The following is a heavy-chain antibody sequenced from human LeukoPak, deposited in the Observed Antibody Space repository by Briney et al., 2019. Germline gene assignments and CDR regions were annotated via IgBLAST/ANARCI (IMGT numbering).Heavy chain of an antibody. CDR2: LNSDGSST. D-gene: IGHD2-21*02. CDR3: AKDRLLNCRGDCYIFDY. J-gene: IGHJ4*02. Sequence: PGGSLRLSCAASGFTFSDYWMHWVRQASGKGLVYVSRLNSDGSSTNHADSVQGRFTISRDNSKNTLYLQVNGLRTEDTAVYYCAKDRLLNCRGDCYIFDYWGQGTVVTVSS. V-gene: IGHV3-74*01. CDR1: GFTFSDYW.